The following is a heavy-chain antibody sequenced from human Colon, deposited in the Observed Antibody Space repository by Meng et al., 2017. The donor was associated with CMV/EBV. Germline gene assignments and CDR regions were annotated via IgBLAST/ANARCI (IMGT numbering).Heavy chain of an antibody. CDR3: AREGNAMDV. D-gene: IGHD3-10*01. CDR2: ISYSGSDI. CDR1: GFTFSSYS. J-gene: IGHJ6*02. Sequence: GGSLRLSCTASGFTFSSYSMNWVRQAPGKGLEWVSSISYSGSDIYYADSVKGRFTISRHNAKNSLYLQMNSLRAEDTAVYYCAREGNAMDVWGQGTTVTVSS. V-gene: IGHV3-21*01.